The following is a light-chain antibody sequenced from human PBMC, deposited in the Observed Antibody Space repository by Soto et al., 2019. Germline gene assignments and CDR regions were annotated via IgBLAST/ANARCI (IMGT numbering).Light chain of an antibody. CDR3: QTWGTGIRV. J-gene: IGLJ2*01. CDR1: SGHSTYA. Sequence: QSVLTQSPSASASLGASVKLTCTLSSGHSTYAIAWHQQQPEKGPRYLMKLNSDGSHTKGDGIPGRFSGSSSGAERYLTISSLQSEDEADYYCQTWGTGIRVFGGGTKVTVL. CDR2: LNSDGSH. V-gene: IGLV4-69*02.